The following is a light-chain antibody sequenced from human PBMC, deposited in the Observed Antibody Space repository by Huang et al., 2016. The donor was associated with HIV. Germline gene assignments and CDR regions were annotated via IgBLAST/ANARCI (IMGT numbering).Light chain of an antibody. CDR1: HDISTY. CDR3: QQHGDFPIT. V-gene: IGKV1-33*01. Sequence: DIQMTQSPSSLSASVKDRVTITCQASHDISTYLHWYQQKPGKAPKLLIYDASNLETGVPSRFSGRGSGTHFTLTINGLQPEDFAIYYCQQHGDFPITFGQGTRLDIK. J-gene: IGKJ5*01. CDR2: DAS.